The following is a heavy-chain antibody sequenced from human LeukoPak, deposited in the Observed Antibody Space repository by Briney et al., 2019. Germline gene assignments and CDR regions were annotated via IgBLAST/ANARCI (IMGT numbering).Heavy chain of an antibody. V-gene: IGHV3-7*01. D-gene: IGHD3-22*01. CDR1: GFTFSSYW. CDR2: IKQDGGEK. J-gene: IGHJ4*02. CDR3: ARVELGAYYDSSGHL. Sequence: SGGSLRLSCAASGFTFSSYWMSWVRQAPGKGLEWVANIKQDGGEKYYVDSVKGRFTISRNNAKNSLYLQMNSLRAEDTAVYYCARVELGAYYDSSGHLWGQGTLVTVSS.